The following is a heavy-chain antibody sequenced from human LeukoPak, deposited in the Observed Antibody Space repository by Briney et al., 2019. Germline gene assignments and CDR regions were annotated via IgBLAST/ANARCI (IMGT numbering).Heavy chain of an antibody. V-gene: IGHV1-3*01. J-gene: IGHJ4*02. CDR1: GYTFTSYA. D-gene: IGHD3-10*01. CDR3: ARKSAWFGELFHFDY. CDR2: INAGNGNT. Sequence: EASVKVPCKASGYTFTSYAMHWVRQAPGQRLEWMGWINAGNGNTKYSQKFQGRVTITRDTSASTAYMELSSLRSEDTAVYYCARKSAWFGELFHFDYWGQGTLVTVSS.